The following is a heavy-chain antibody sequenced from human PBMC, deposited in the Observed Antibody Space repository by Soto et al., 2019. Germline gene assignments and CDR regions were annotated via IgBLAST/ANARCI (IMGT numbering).Heavy chain of an antibody. CDR1: GYTFTGYY. V-gene: IGHV1-2*04. D-gene: IGHD2-2*01. J-gene: IGHJ4*02. CDR3: AKGSYASFDY. CDR2: INPISGGT. Sequence: QVQLVQSGAEVKKPGASVKVSCKASGYTFTGYYMHWVRQAPGQGLEWMGWINPISGGTNYAQKFQGWVTMTRDTSISTAYMELSRLRSDDTAVYYCAKGSYASFDYWGQGTLVTVSS.